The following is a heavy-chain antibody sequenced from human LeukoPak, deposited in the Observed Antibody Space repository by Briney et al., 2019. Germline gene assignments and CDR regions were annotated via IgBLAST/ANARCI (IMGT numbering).Heavy chain of an antibody. Sequence: GGSLRLSCAGYGFTFSTYTLNWVRQAPGKGLEWVSYISSSGSTIYYADSVKGRFTISRDNAKNSLYPQMNSLRAEDTAVYYCAELGITMIGGVWGKGTTVTISS. J-gene: IGHJ6*04. CDR1: GFTFSTYT. V-gene: IGHV3-48*03. CDR3: AELGITMIGGV. D-gene: IGHD3-10*02. CDR2: ISSSGSTI.